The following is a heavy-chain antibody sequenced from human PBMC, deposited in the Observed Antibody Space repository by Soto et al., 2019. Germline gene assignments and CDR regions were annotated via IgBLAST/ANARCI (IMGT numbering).Heavy chain of an antibody. V-gene: IGHV3-30*18. CDR2: ISYDGSNK. CDR1: GFTFSSYG. D-gene: IGHD3-10*01. J-gene: IGHJ6*04. Sequence: LRLSCAASGFTFSSYGMHWGRQAPVKGREWVAVISYDGSNKYYADSVKGRFTISRDNSKNTLYLQMNSLRAEDTDVYYCAKAMWARGRGVTRYYYYGMDLRGKGTRVAASS. CDR3: AKAMWARGRGVTRYYYYGMDL.